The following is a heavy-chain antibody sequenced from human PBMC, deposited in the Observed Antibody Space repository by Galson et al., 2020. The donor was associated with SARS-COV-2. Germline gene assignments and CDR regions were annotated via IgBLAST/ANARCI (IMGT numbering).Heavy chain of an antibody. CDR3: TRDEGIRGYNYGRLYYGMDV. V-gene: IGHV3-21*01. J-gene: IGHJ6*02. D-gene: IGHD5-18*01. CDR2: ISTSSSYT. Sequence: NSGGSLRLSCAASGFPFSTYSMNWVRLAPGKGLEWVSSISTSSSYTYYVDSVKGRFSISRDNPRNSLYLQMNSLRAEDTAVYYCTRDEGIRGYNYGRLYYGMDVWGQGTTVTVSS. CDR1: GFPFSTYS.